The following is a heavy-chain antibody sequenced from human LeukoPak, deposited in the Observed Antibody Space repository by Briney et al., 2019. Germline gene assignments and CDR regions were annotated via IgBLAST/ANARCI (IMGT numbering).Heavy chain of an antibody. V-gene: IGHV1-69*05. CDR1: GGTFSSYA. J-gene: IGHJ6*03. CDR3: ASHSSSSDLNYYYYMDV. D-gene: IGHD6-6*01. CDR2: IIPIFGTA. Sequence: SVKVSCKASGGTFSSYAISWVRQAPGQGLEWMGGIIPIFGTANYAQKFQGRVTITTDESTGTAYMELSSLRSEDTAVYYCASHSSSSDLNYYYYMDVWGKGTTVTVSS.